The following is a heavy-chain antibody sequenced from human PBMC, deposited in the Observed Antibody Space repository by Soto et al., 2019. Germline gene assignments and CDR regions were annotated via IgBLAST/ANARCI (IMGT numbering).Heavy chain of an antibody. Sequence: QVKLVESGGGVVQPGRSLRLSCAASGFTFNNDAIHWVLQAPGKGLEWVAVVSYDGQKTHFADSVKGRFTISRDNSKNTLYIQMNNLSAGDTAVYYCAKDGLRLEYSYSYMEVWGKGTTVTVSS. V-gene: IGHV3-30*04. CDR1: GFTFNNDA. D-gene: IGHD4-17*01. CDR3: AKDGLRLEYSYSYMEV. CDR2: VSYDGQKT. J-gene: IGHJ6*03.